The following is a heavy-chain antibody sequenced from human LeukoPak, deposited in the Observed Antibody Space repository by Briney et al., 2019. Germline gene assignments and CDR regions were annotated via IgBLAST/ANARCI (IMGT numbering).Heavy chain of an antibody. J-gene: IGHJ4*02. CDR2: IYHSGST. V-gene: IGHV4-61*02. CDR3: AREAHYYGSGPGDY. Sequence: SQTLSLTCTVSGGSINSVNYFWNWVRQPAGKGLEWIGRIYHSGSTYYNPSLKSRVTISVDTSKNQFSLKLSSVTAADTAVYYCAREAHYYGSGPGDYWGQGTLVTVSS. D-gene: IGHD3-10*01. CDR1: GGSINSVNYF.